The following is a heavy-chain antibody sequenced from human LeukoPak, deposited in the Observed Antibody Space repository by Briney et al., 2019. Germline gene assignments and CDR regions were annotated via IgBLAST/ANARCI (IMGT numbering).Heavy chain of an antibody. V-gene: IGHV6-1*01. CDR1: RDSVSSNSAA. J-gene: IGHJ4*02. D-gene: IGHD7-27*01. CDR2: TYYRSKWYN. CDR3: ARELTGFDY. Sequence: SQTLSLTCAISRDSVSSNSAAWNRIRQSPSRGLEWLGRTYYRSKWYNEYAISVKSPITINADTCKNQFSLQLNSVTPEDTAVYYCARELTGFDYWGQGTLVTVSS.